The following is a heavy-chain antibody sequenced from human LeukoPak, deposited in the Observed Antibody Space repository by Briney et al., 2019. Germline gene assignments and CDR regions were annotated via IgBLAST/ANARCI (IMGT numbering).Heavy chain of an antibody. CDR3: VRAGGGAAAGPIEY. Sequence: SETLSLTCTVSGGAISSYYWSWLRQPPGNGLEGMGGIDYSGSTNYNPSLKTRVTVSVYTSKNQCSRKLSSVTASDPAAYYCVRAGGGAAAGPIEYWGQGTLVTVSS. D-gene: IGHD6-13*01. V-gene: IGHV4-59*01. J-gene: IGHJ4*02. CDR1: GGAISSYY. CDR2: IDYSGST.